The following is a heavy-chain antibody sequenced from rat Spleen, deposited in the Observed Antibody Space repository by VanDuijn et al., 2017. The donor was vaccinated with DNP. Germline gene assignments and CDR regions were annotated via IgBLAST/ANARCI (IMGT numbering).Heavy chain of an antibody. CDR3: ARHAYYSSSVDA. CDR2: IWAGGGT. Sequence: QVQLKESGPGLVQPSQTLSLTCTVSGFSLTSYHVSWVRQPPGKSLVWMGTIWAGGGTNYNSAVQSRLSISRDTSKSQVFLKMNSLQPEDTGTYSWARHAYYSSSVDAWGQGASVTVSS. J-gene: IGHJ4*01. V-gene: IGHV2-72*01. D-gene: IGHD1-2*01. CDR1: GFSLTSYH.